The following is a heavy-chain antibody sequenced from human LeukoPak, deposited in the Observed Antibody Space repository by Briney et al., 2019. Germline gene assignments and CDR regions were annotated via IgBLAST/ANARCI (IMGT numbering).Heavy chain of an antibody. CDR2: ISYDGSNK. V-gene: IGHV3-30*04. CDR1: GFTFSSYA. J-gene: IGHJ4*02. CDR3: ARDGSYGSGTFIGYYLDY. Sequence: GGSLRLSCAASGFTFSSYAMHWVRQAPGKGLEWVAVISYDGSNKYYADSVKGRFTISRDNSKNTLYLQMNSLRVEDTAVYYCARDGSYGSGTFIGYYLDYWGQGTLVTVSS. D-gene: IGHD3-10*01.